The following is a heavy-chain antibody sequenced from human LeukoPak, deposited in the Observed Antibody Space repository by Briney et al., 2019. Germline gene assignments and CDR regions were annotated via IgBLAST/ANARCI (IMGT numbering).Heavy chain of an antibody. CDR1: GFIFSNYA. D-gene: IGHD2-15*01. CDR3: ARARRDCSGGTCFSYYFDN. CDR2: ISSIEGRI. J-gene: IGHJ4*02. V-gene: IGHV3-64*01. Sequence: GGSLRLSCAASGFIFSNYAIHWVRQAPGKGLECVSAISSIEGRIYYANSVKGRFTISRDNSKNMVFLQMGSLRAEDMAVYYCARARRDCSGGTCFSYYFDNWGQGTLVTVSP.